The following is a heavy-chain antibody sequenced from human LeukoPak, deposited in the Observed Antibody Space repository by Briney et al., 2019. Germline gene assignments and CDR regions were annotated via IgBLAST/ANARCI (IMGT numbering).Heavy chain of an antibody. CDR3: ARWGNGDYVRGLDY. CDR1: GASISSSSYY. Sequence: PSETLSLTCTVSGASISSSSYYWGWIRQPPGKGLEWIGSIYYGGSTYYNPSLKSRVTISVDTSKNQFSLKLSSVTAADTAVYYCARWGNGDYVRGLDYWGQGTLVTVSS. CDR2: IYYGGST. J-gene: IGHJ4*02. D-gene: IGHD4-17*01. V-gene: IGHV4-39*07.